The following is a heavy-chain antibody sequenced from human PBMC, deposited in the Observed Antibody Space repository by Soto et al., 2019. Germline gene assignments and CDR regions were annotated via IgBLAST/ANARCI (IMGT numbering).Heavy chain of an antibody. D-gene: IGHD2-21*02. CDR2: INHSGST. V-gene: IGHV4-34*01. CDR1: AGSFSGYY. CDR3: ARVRTVTATLYYYYGMDV. Sequence: PSETLSLTCAVYAGSFSGYYWSWIRQPPGKGLEWIGEINHSGSTSYNPSLKSRVTISVDTSKNQFSLRLSSVTAADTAVYYCARVRTVTATLYYYYGMDVWGQGTTVT. J-gene: IGHJ6*02.